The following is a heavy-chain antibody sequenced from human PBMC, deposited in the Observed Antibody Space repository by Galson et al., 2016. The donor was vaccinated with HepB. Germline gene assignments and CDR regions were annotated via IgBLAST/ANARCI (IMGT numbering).Heavy chain of an antibody. V-gene: IGHV3-13*01. Sequence: SLRLSCATSGFTFSRYDMHWVRQGTRKGLEWVSAIGTSGDTYYADSVKGRFTIARENAKNSLFIQMKSLTAGETAVYYCTRGPGQWLEPGTNFELWGRAPWSLSPQ. CDR1: GFTFSRYD. J-gene: IGHJ2*01. CDR2: IGTSGDT. CDR3: TRGPGQWLEPGTNFEL. D-gene: IGHD6-19*01.